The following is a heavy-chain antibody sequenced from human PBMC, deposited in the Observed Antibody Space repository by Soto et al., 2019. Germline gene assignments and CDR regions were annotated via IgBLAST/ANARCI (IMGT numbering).Heavy chain of an antibody. CDR3: ARDFGVAASNFDY. CDR1: GYTFTGYY. Sequence: QVQLVQSGAEVKKPGASVKVSCKASGYTFTGYYMHWVRQAPGQGLEWMGWINPNSGGTNYAQKFQGWVTMNRDTSISTAYMELSRLRSDDTAVYYCARDFGVAASNFDYWGQGTLVTVSS. V-gene: IGHV1-2*04. CDR2: INPNSGGT. D-gene: IGHD3-3*01. J-gene: IGHJ4*02.